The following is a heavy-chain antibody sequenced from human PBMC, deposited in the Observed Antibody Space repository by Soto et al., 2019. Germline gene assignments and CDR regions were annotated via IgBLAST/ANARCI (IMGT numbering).Heavy chain of an antibody. CDR1: GGSISSSSYY. CDR3: ARTVATIVNGKFFDY. D-gene: IGHD5-12*01. J-gene: IGHJ4*02. Sequence: SETLSLTCTVSGGSISSSSYYWGWIRQPPGKGLEWIGSIYYSGSTYYNPSLKSRVTISVDTSKNQFSLKLRSVTAADTAVYYCARTVATIVNGKFFDYWGQGTLVTVSS. CDR2: IYYSGST. V-gene: IGHV4-39*01.